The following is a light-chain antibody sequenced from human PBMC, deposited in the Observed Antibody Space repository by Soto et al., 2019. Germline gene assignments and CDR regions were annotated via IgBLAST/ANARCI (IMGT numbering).Light chain of an antibody. CDR1: SSDVGGYNF. CDR2: EVS. V-gene: IGLV2-8*01. CDR3: SSYAGSNNRYV. J-gene: IGLJ1*01. Sequence: QSALTQPPSASGSPGQSVTISCTGTSSDVGGYNFVSWYQEHPGKAPKLIIYEVSKRPSGVPDRFSGSKSGNTASLTVSGLQAEDGADYYCSSYAGSNNRYVFGTGTKLTVL.